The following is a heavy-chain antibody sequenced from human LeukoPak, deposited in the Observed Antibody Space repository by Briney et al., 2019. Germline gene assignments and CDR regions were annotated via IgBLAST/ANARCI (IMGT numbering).Heavy chain of an antibody. CDR3: ARDSEDCSSSSCYPTGWFDP. CDR2: IYYSGST. J-gene: IGHJ5*02. Sequence: SETLSLTCTVSGGSISSGGYYWSWIRQPPGKGLEWNGYIYYSGSTYYNPSLKSRVTISVDTSKSQFSLKLSSVTAADTAVYYCARDSEDCSSSSCYPTGWFDPWGQGTLVTVSS. D-gene: IGHD2-2*01. V-gene: IGHV4-31*03. CDR1: GGSISSGGYY.